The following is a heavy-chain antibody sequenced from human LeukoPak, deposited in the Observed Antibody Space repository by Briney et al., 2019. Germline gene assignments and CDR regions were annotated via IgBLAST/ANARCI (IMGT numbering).Heavy chain of an antibody. CDR1: GGSISSYY. D-gene: IGHD4-23*01. V-gene: IGHV4-59*08. CDR3: ARHLNSVSNAFDI. CDR2: IYYSGST. J-gene: IGHJ3*02. Sequence: SETLSLTCTVSGGSISSYYWSWIRQPPGKGLEWIGYIYYSGSTNYNPPLKSRVTISVDTSKNQFSLKLSSVTAADTAVYYCARHLNSVSNAFDIWGQGTMVTVSS.